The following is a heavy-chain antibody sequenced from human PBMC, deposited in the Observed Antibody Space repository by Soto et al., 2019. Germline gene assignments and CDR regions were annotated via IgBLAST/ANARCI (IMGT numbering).Heavy chain of an antibody. D-gene: IGHD2-21*01. J-gene: IGHJ4*02. CDR2: NNAGDGST. CDR3: ARTVWFPPYFDY. Sequence: ASVKVSCKASGYTFTSYALHWLRQAPGQGLEWMGWNNAGDGSTKYSEHFQGRVTITLGTSATTVFVELTGLKSEDTAIYYCARTVWFPPYFDYWGQGSLVTVSS. CDR1: GYTFTSYA. V-gene: IGHV1-3*01.